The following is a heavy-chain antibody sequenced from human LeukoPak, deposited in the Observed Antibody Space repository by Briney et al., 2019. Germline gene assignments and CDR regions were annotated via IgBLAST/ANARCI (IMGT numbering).Heavy chain of an antibody. CDR3: ARVLAYCGGDCYSD. CDR2: MNPNSGNT. V-gene: IGHV1-8*01. CDR1: GYTFTSYD. D-gene: IGHD2-21*02. Sequence: ASVKVSCKASGYTFTSYDINWVRQATGQGLEWMGWMNPNSGNTGYAQKFQGRVTMTRNTSISTAYMELSSLRSEDTAVYYCARVLAYCGGDCYSDWGQGTLVTVSS. J-gene: IGHJ4*02.